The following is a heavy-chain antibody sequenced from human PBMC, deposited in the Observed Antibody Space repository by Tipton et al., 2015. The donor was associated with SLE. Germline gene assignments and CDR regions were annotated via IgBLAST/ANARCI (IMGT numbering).Heavy chain of an antibody. CDR1: GYSISNAYY. J-gene: IGHJ4*02. CDR3: ARHEPVATEADY. Sequence: TLSLTCAASGYSISNAYYWGWLRQPPGKGLEWIGSISHSGSTYYNPSLMSRVSMSVDTSKNQFSLKLASVTAADTAIYYCARHEPVATEADYWGQGTLVTVSS. D-gene: IGHD5-12*01. CDR2: ISHSGST. V-gene: IGHV4-38-2*01.